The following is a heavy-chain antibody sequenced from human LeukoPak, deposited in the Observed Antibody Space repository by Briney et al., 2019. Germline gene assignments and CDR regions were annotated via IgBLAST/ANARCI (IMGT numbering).Heavy chain of an antibody. CDR2: ISSSGSTI. CDR3: ARDLATVTTTPWFDP. V-gene: IGHV3-11*04. D-gene: IGHD4-17*01. Sequence: PGGSLRLSCAASGFTFSDYYMSWIRQAPGKGLVWVSYISSSGSTIYYADSVKGRFTISRDNAKNSLYLQMNSLRAEDTAVYYCARDLATVTTTPWFDPWGRGTLVTVSS. CDR1: GFTFSDYY. J-gene: IGHJ5*02.